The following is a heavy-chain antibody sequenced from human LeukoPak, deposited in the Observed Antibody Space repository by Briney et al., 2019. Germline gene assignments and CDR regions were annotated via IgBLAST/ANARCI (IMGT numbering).Heavy chain of an antibody. CDR3: ARQRLAVAGTWYFDL. CDR2: IYYSGST. V-gene: IGHV4-39*01. Sequence: PSETLSLTCTVSGGSISSSSYSWGWIRQPPGKGLEWIGSIYYSGSTYYNPSLKSRVTISVDTSKNQFSLKLSSVTAADTAVYYCARQRLAVAGTWYFDLWGRGTLVTVSS. CDR1: GGSISSSSYS. D-gene: IGHD6-19*01. J-gene: IGHJ2*01.